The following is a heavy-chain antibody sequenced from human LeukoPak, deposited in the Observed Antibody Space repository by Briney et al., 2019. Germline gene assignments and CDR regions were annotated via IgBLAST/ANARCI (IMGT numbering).Heavy chain of an antibody. J-gene: IGHJ4*02. CDR2: MYYSVTS. CDR1: GGSISEYY. V-gene: IGHV4-59*01. Sequence: PSETLSLTCAVSGGSISEYYSSWIRHVPGKGLKWIGYMYYSVTSSYSPSLKSRVTISVDTSKNQVSLKLSSVTAADTAVYYCAGNEFWSGYYRLFYWGQGKLVSVAS. CDR3: AGNEFWSGYYRLFY. D-gene: IGHD3-3*01.